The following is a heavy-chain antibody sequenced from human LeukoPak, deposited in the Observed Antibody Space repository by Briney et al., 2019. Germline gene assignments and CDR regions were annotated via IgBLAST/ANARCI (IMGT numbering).Heavy chain of an antibody. V-gene: IGHV4-59*07. CDR3: ARGFIAAADIDY. CDR2: IYYSGST. CDR1: GGSISSYY. J-gene: IGHJ4*02. D-gene: IGHD6-13*01. Sequence: SDTLSLTCTVSGGSISSYYWSWIRQPPGKGLEWIGYIYYSGSTNYNPSLKSRVTISVDTSKNQFSLKLSSVTAADTAVYYCARGFIAAADIDYWGQGTLVTVSS.